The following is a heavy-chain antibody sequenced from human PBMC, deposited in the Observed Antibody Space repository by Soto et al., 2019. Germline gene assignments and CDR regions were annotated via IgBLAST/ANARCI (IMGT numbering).Heavy chain of an antibody. CDR2: IYYSGST. J-gene: IGHJ4*02. CDR1: GGSISSYY. CDR3: ARHVVPAANYFVY. D-gene: IGHD2-2*01. V-gene: IGHV4-59*08. Sequence: SETLSLTCTVSGGSISSYYWSWIRQPPGKGLEWIGYIYYSGSTNYNPSLKSRVTISVDTSKNQFSLKLSSVTVADTAVYYCARHVVPAANYFVYWGQGTLVTSPQ.